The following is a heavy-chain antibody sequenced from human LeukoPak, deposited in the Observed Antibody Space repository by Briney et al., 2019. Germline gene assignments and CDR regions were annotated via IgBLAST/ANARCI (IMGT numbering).Heavy chain of an antibody. Sequence: PSETLSLTWTLSGGSMSSYYWSWIRQPPGKGVEWIGSIYYSGSTNYNPSLKSRVTISVDTSKNQFSLKLTSVTAADTAVYYCARDRWRLQPDYWGQGILVTVSS. J-gene: IGHJ4*02. CDR3: ARDRWRLQPDY. CDR1: GGSMSSYY. V-gene: IGHV4-59*01. CDR2: IYYSGST. D-gene: IGHD5-24*01.